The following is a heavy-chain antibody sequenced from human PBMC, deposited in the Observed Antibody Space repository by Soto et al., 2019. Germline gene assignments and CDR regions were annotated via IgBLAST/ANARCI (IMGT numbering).Heavy chain of an antibody. CDR1: GYSFTTYW. V-gene: IGHV5-51*01. CDR2: IYPGDSDT. Sequence: GESLKISCKGPGYSFTTYWIGWVRQMPGKGLEWMGIIYPGDSDTRYSPSFQGQVTISADKSISTAYLQWSSLQASDTAMYYCARPNGPRHYYYGMDVWGQGTTVTVSS. J-gene: IGHJ6*02. D-gene: IGHD1-1*01. CDR3: ARPNGPRHYYYGMDV.